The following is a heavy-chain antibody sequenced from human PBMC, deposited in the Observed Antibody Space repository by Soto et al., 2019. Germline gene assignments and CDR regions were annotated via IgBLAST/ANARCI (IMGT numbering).Heavy chain of an antibody. D-gene: IGHD3-9*01. V-gene: IGHV3-74*01. CDR3: ARSPGGYYID. CDR1: GCSFSRYW. Sequence: EVQLVESGGGLVQPGGTLRLSCADSGCSFSRYWMHWIRQGRGKGMVWVSRINTDGSSTNYADSVKRRFTISRDNAKNTVYLQMNSLRAEDTAVYYCARSPGGYYIDWGQGTMVTVSS. CDR2: INTDGSST. J-gene: IGHJ3*01.